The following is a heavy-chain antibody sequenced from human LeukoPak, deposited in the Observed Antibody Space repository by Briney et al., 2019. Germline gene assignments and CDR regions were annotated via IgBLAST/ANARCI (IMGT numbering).Heavy chain of an antibody. Sequence: QPGRSLRLSCAASGFTFSSYAVHWVRQAPGKGLEWVAVISYDGSNKYYADSVKGRFTISRDNSKNTLYLQMNSLRAEDTAVYYCARESGRIYDSSGYSYFDYWGQGTLVTVSS. D-gene: IGHD3-22*01. CDR2: ISYDGSNK. V-gene: IGHV3-30-3*01. J-gene: IGHJ4*02. CDR3: ARESGRIYDSSGYSYFDY. CDR1: GFTFSSYA.